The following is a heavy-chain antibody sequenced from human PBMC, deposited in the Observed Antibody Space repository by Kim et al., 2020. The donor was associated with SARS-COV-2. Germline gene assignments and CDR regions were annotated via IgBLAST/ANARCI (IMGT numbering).Heavy chain of an antibody. Sequence: GGSLRLSCAASGFTFNNYEMNWVRQAPGKGLEWVSYISTSGTTIHYADSVKGRFTISRDNAKNSLYLQMNSLRADDTAVYYCARDSRFSTSPIDPWGQGTLVTVSS. CDR2: ISTSGTTI. D-gene: IGHD6-6*01. V-gene: IGHV3-48*03. J-gene: IGHJ5*02. CDR1: GFTFNNYE. CDR3: ARDSRFSTSPIDP.